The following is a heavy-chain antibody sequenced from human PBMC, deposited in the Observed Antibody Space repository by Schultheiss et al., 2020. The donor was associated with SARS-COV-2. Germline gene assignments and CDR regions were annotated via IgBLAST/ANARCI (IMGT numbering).Heavy chain of an antibody. CDR3: ARGDGLGFDY. Sequence: SQTLSLTCAVSGYSINSGFYWGWIRQPPGKGLEWIGSIYYSGSTYYNPSLKSRVTISVDTSKNQFSLKLSSVTAADTAVYYCARGDGLGFDYWGQGTLVTVSS. J-gene: IGHJ4*02. CDR2: IYYSGST. V-gene: IGHV4-38-2*01. D-gene: IGHD3/OR15-3a*01. CDR1: GYSINSGFY.